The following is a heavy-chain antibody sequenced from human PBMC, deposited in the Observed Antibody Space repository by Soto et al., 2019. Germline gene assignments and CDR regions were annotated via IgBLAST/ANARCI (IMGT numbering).Heavy chain of an antibody. J-gene: IGHJ4*02. Sequence: GGLRLSCAASGFTFSSYAMSWVRQAPGKGLEWVSAISGSGGSTYYADSVKGRFTISRDNSKNTLYLQMNSLRAEDTAVYYCAKDRDRLGIKDYWGQGTLVTVSS. CDR2: ISGSGGST. CDR3: AKDRDRLGIKDY. CDR1: GFTFSSYA. D-gene: IGHD7-27*01. V-gene: IGHV3-23*01.